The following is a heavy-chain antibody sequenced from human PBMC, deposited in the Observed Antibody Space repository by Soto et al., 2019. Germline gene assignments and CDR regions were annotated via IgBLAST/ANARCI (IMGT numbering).Heavy chain of an antibody. CDR3: VRSRSGAVADSFDL. V-gene: IGHV3-30-3*01. CDR1: GFTFSRHA. D-gene: IGHD3-10*01. CDR2: VSKDGSVK. Sequence: QPGGSLRLSCEGSGFTFSRHALHWVRRAPGKGLEWVAVVSKDGSVKYWIESVKGRFTLTRDNSKNTVYLEMNSLRPEDTGVYYCVRSRSGAVADSFDLWGQGTLVTVSS. J-gene: IGHJ4*02.